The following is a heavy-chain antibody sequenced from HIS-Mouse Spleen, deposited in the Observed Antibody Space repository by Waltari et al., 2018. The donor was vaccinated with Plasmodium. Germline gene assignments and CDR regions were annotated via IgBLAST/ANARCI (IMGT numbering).Heavy chain of an antibody. D-gene: IGHD2-21*02. CDR1: GGSFSGYY. CDR2: INHSGST. Sequence: QVQLQQWGAVLLKPSETLSLTCAVYGGSFSGYYWTWTREPPGKGREWIGEINHSGSTNYNPSLKSRVTISVDTSKNQFSLKLSSVTAADTAVYYCARGRRIVVVTAPRGFFDYWGQGTLVTVSS. CDR3: ARGRRIVVVTAPRGFFDY. V-gene: IGHV4-34*01. J-gene: IGHJ4*02.